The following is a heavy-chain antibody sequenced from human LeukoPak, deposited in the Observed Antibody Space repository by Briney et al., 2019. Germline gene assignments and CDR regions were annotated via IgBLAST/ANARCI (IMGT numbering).Heavy chain of an antibody. V-gene: IGHV4-34*01. CDR2: INHSGST. CDR1: GGSFSGYY. Sequence: SETLSLTCAAYGGSFSGYYWSWIRQPPGKGLEWIGEINHSGSTNYNPSLKSRVTISVDTSKNQFSLKVISVTAADTAVYYCARGNYYGSGRFDYWGRGTLVTVSS. D-gene: IGHD3-10*01. J-gene: IGHJ4*02. CDR3: ARGNYYGSGRFDY.